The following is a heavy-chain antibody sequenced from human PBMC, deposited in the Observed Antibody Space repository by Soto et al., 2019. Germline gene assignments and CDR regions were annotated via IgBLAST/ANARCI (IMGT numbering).Heavy chain of an antibody. CDR1: GYTFTSYY. D-gene: IGHD3-22*01. Sequence: ASVKVSCKASGYTFTSYYMHWVRQAPGQGLEWMGIINPSGGSTSYAQKFQGRVTMTRDTSTSTVYMELSSLRSEDTAVYYCARDSSYYYDSSGYSAFDIWGQGTMVTVSS. J-gene: IGHJ3*02. V-gene: IGHV1-46*01. CDR3: ARDSSYYYDSSGYSAFDI. CDR2: INPSGGST.